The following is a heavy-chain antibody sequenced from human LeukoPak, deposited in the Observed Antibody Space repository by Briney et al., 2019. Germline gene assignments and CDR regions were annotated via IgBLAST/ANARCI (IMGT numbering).Heavy chain of an antibody. J-gene: IGHJ3*02. D-gene: IGHD1-26*01. CDR3: ARSGRGGAFDI. CDR2: FYSDGSRT. CDR1: EFTFSSYA. V-gene: IGHV3-74*01. Sequence: GGSLRLSCAASEFTFSSYAMHWVRQAPGKGLVWVSRFYSDGSRTNYADSVKGRFTISGDNAKNTQYLQMNSLRAEDTAVYYCARSGRGGAFDIWGQGTMVTVSS.